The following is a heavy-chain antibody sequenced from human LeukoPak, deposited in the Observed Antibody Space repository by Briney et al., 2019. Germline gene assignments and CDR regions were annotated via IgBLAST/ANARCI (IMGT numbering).Heavy chain of an antibody. V-gene: IGHV4-39*07. CDR2: IT. D-gene: IGHD2-2*01. Sequence: PSETLSLTCTVSGGSISSSSYYWGWIRQPPGKGLEWIGSITYYNPSLKSRVTISVDTSKNQFSLKLSSVTAADTAVYYCARRSRPSLRYCSSTSCRRDYYYYYMDVWGKGTTVTVSS. CDR3: ARRSRPSLRYCSSTSCRRDYYYYYMDV. J-gene: IGHJ6*03. CDR1: GGSISSSSYY.